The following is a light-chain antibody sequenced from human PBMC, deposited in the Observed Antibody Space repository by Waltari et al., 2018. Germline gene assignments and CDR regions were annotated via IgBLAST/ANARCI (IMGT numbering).Light chain of an antibody. Sequence: QSALTQPRSVSGSPGQSVTISCTGTSSDVGDYNYVSWYQQHPGKAPKVMIYDVYKRPSGVPDRFSGSKSGNTASLTISGLQAEDEADYYCASWDYRLNGILFGGGTRLTVL. CDR2: DVY. CDR1: SSDVGDYNY. V-gene: IGLV2-11*01. J-gene: IGLJ2*01. CDR3: ASWDYRLNGIL.